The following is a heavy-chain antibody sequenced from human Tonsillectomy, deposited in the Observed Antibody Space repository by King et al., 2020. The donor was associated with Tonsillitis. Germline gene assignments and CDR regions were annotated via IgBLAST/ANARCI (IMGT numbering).Heavy chain of an antibody. J-gene: IGHJ6*02. CDR1: GFTFSSYA. D-gene: IGHD3-10*01. CDR3: SKSGLDGSGTWHYYYGMDV. Sequence: VQLVESGGGLVQPGGSLRLSCAASGFTFSSYAMSWVRQAPGKGLEWVSGISGSGGSTYYADSVKGRFTISIDNSKNTLYLQMNSLRAEDTAVYYCSKSGLDGSGTWHYYYGMDVWGQGTTVTVSS. CDR2: ISGSGGST. V-gene: IGHV3-23*04.